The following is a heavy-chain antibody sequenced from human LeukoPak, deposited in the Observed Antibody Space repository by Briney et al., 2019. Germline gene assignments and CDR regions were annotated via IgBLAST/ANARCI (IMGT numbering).Heavy chain of an antibody. CDR1: GFTFSDYY. CDR2: ISSSGSTI. Sequence: GGSLRLSCSASGFTFSDYYMSWIRQAPGKGLDWVSYISSSGSTIYYADSVKGRFTIYRDNAKNSLYLQMNSLRAEDTAVYYCARVGMAAYYFDYWGQGTLVTVSS. J-gene: IGHJ4*02. CDR3: ARVGMAAYYFDY. V-gene: IGHV3-11*01. D-gene: IGHD6-25*01.